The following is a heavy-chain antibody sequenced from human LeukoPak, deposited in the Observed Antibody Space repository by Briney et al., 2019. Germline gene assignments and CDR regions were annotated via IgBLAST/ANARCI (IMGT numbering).Heavy chain of an antibody. CDR1: GFSVIKNY. D-gene: IGHD5-18*01. J-gene: IGHJ4*02. V-gene: IGHV3-53*05. Sequence: GGSLRHSCTASGFSVIKNYMRLVRPAPGEGLGWVSGIYSGGSTYQAVCVKGRVIIPRVNSKNTLNLQMNSLRVEDSAVYYCARDRYSYGYGLDCWGQGTLVTVSS. CDR2: IYSGGST. CDR3: ARDRYSYGYGLDC.